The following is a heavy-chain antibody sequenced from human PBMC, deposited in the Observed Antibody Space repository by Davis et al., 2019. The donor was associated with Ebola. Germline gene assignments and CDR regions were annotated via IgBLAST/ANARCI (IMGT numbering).Heavy chain of an antibody. CDR1: GGSFSGYY. J-gene: IGHJ6*02. CDR2: INHSGST. Sequence: GSLRLSCAVYGGSFSGYYWSWIRQPPGKGLEWIGEINHSGSTNYNPSLKSRVTISVDTSKNQFSLKLSSVTAADTAVYYCARGPHWNGMDVWGQGTTVTVSS. CDR3: ARGPHWNGMDV. D-gene: IGHD1-1*01. V-gene: IGHV4-34*01.